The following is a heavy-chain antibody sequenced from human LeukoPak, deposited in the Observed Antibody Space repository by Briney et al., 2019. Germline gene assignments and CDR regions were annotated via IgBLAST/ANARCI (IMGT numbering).Heavy chain of an antibody. CDR3: AKEKQWLVLSPDY. CDR2: ISGSGGST. Sequence: TGGSLRLSCAASGFAFSSYAMSWVRQAPGKGLEWVSGISGSGGSTYYADSVKGRFTISRDNSKNTLYLQMNSLRAEDTAVYYCAKEKQWLVLSPDYWGQGTLVTVSS. CDR1: GFAFSSYA. V-gene: IGHV3-23*01. D-gene: IGHD6-19*01. J-gene: IGHJ4*02.